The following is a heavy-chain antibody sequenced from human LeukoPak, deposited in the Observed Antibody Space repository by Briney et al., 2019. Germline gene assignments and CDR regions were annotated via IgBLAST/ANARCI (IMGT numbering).Heavy chain of an antibody. J-gene: IGHJ4*02. CDR2: ISGSGGST. CDR3: AKFGDSSGYPYFYFDY. D-gene: IGHD3-22*01. V-gene: IGHV3-23*01. Sequence: GGSLRLSCAASGFTFSSYAMSWVRQAPGKGLEWVSAISGSGGSTYYADSVKGRFTISRDNSKNTLYLQMNSLRAEDTAVYYCAKFGDSSGYPYFYFDYWGQGTLVTVSS. CDR1: GFTFSSYA.